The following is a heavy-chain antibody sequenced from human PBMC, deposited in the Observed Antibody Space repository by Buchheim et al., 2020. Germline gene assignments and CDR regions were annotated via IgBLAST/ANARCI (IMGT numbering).Heavy chain of an antibody. CDR3: TRGHYSNY. D-gene: IGHD4-11*01. Sequence: EVQVVESGGGLVQPGGSLRLSCVTSAFSFSSFWMNWVRQAPGKGLEWVANVKGDGSEKNYVDSVKGRFTISRENARNSLFLQMNSLRAEDTAVYYCTRGHYSNYEGQGTL. CDR1: AFSFSSFW. J-gene: IGHJ4*02. V-gene: IGHV3-7*01. CDR2: VKGDGSEK.